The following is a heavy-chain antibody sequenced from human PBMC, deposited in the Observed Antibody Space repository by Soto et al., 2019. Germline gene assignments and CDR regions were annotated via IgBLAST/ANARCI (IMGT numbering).Heavy chain of an antibody. CDR3: ARTYSSSWSPFAD. CDR1: GGSFSGYY. Sequence: PSETLSLTCAVYGGSFSGYYWSWIRQPPGKGLEWIGEINHSGSTNYNPSLKSRVTISVDTSKNQFSLKLSSVTAADTAVYYCARTYSSSWSPFADWGQGTLVTGSS. J-gene: IGHJ4*02. D-gene: IGHD6-13*01. CDR2: INHSGST. V-gene: IGHV4-34*01.